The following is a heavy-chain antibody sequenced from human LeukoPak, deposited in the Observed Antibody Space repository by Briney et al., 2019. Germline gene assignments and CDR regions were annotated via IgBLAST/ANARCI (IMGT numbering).Heavy chain of an antibody. CDR2: ISYDGSNK. Sequence: PGGSLRLSCAASGLTFSTYDMSWVRQAPGKGLEWVAVISYDGSNKYYADSVKGRFTISRDNSKNTLYLQMNSLRAEDTAVYYCARDSVPYYYGVDAFDIWGQGTMVTVSS. D-gene: IGHD5-12*01. V-gene: IGHV3-30-3*01. CDR3: ARDSVPYYYGVDAFDI. CDR1: GLTFSTYD. J-gene: IGHJ3*02.